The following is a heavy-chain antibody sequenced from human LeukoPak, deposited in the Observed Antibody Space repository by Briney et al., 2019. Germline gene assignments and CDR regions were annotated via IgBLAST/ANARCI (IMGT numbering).Heavy chain of an antibody. CDR1: GYTFTSYG. V-gene: IGHV1-2*02. J-gene: IGHJ3*02. CDR2: INPNSGGT. Sequence: ASVKVSCKASGYTFTSYGISWVRQAPGQGLEWMGWINPNSGGTNYAQKFQGRVTMTRDTSISTAYMELSRLRSDDTAVYYCARANWNYKEPAAPRDDAFDIWGQGTMVTVSS. D-gene: IGHD1-7*01. CDR3: ARANWNYKEPAAPRDDAFDI.